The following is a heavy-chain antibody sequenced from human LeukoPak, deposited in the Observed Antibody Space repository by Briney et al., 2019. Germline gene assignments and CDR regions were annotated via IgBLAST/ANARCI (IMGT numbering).Heavy chain of an antibody. CDR1: GFTFSTYE. CDR3: ARERGGEDAFDI. D-gene: IGHD7-27*01. J-gene: IGHJ3*02. V-gene: IGHV3-48*03. CDR2: ISSSGSTI. Sequence: GGSLRLSCAASGFTFSTYEMNWVRQAPGKGLEWVSYISSSGSTIYYADSVKGRFTISRDNAKKSLYLQMNSLRAEDTAVYYCARERGGEDAFDIWGQGTLVTVSS.